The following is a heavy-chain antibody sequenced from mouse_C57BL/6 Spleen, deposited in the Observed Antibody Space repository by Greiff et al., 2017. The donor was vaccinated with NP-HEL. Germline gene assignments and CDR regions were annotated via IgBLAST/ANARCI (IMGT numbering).Heavy chain of an antibody. D-gene: IGHD1-1*01. CDR3: AREGTTVVASDYYYAMDY. CDR2: ISDGGSYT. V-gene: IGHV5-4*01. J-gene: IGHJ4*01. Sequence: EVQLVESGGGLVKPGGSLKLSCAASGFTFSSYAMSWVRQTPEKRLEWVATISDGGSYTYYPDNVKGRFTISRDNDKNNLYLQMSHLKSEDTAMYYCAREGTTVVASDYYYAMDYWGQGTSVTVSS. CDR1: GFTFSSYA.